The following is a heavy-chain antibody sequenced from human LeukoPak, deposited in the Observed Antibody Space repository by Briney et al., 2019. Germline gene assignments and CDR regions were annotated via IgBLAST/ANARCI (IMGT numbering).Heavy chain of an antibody. J-gene: IGHJ4*02. Sequence: GASVKVSCKVSGYTLTELSMHWVRLAPGKGLEWMGGFDPEDGETIYAQKFQGRVTMTEDTSTDTAYMELCSLRSEDTAVYYCATHSSGSYYVSDYWGQGTLVTVSS. CDR2: FDPEDGET. CDR3: ATHSSGSYYVSDY. D-gene: IGHD1-26*01. CDR1: GYTLTELS. V-gene: IGHV1-24*01.